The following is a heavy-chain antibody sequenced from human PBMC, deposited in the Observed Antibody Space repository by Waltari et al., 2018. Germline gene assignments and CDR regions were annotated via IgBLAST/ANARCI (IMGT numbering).Heavy chain of an antibody. CDR1: GGTFSSYA. J-gene: IGHJ4*02. CDR2: IIPIFGTA. D-gene: IGHD6-13*01. V-gene: IGHV1-69*01. CDR3: ASGIAAAGVDY. Sequence: QVQLVQSGAEVKKPGSSVTVSCKAAGGTFSSYAISWVRQAPGQGLEWMGVIIPIFGTANYAQKFQGRVTITADESTSTAYMELSSLRSEDTAVYYCASGIAAAGVDYWGQGTLVTVSS.